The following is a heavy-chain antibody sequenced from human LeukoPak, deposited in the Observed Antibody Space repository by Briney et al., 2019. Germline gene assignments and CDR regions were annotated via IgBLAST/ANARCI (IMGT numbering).Heavy chain of an antibody. D-gene: IGHD1-26*01. Sequence: SETLSLTCTVSGASVGSAGYHWSWIRQPPGGGLEWIGYIYYISNTNYNPSLKSRVTMSVDPSKNLFSLKLNSVTAADTAVYYCARTQSQSGSYRYYFGYWGQGTLVTVSS. CDR2: IYYISNT. CDR1: GASVGSAGYH. CDR3: ARTQSQSGSYRYYFGY. J-gene: IGHJ4*02. V-gene: IGHV4-61*08.